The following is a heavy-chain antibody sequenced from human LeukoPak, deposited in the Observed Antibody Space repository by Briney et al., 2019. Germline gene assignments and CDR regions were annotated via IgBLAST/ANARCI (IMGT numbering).Heavy chain of an antibody. CDR1: GGSISSYY. CDR2: IYYSGST. V-gene: IGHV4-59*01. D-gene: IGHD3-3*01. Sequence: SETLSLTCTVSGGSISSYYWSWIRQPPGKGLEWIGYIYYSGSTNYNPSLKSRVTISVDTSKNQFSLKLSSVTAADTAVYYCARVGTYRGLYYDFWRVGGAFDIWGQGTMVTVSS. J-gene: IGHJ3*02. CDR3: ARVGTYRGLYYDFWRVGGAFDI.